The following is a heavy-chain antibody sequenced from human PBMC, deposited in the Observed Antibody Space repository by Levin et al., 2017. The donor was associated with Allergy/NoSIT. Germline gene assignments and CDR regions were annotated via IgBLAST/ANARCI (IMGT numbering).Heavy chain of an antibody. CDR3: SSDSNFDL. J-gene: IGHJ2*01. CDR2: ISWNSGSI. D-gene: IGHD4-11*01. Sequence: SCAASGFTFDDYAMHWVRQAPGKGLEWVSGISWNSGSIGYADSVKGRFTISRDNSKNSLYLQMNSLRPEDTALYYCSSDSNFDLWGRGTLVTVSS. V-gene: IGHV3-9*01. CDR1: GFTFDDYA.